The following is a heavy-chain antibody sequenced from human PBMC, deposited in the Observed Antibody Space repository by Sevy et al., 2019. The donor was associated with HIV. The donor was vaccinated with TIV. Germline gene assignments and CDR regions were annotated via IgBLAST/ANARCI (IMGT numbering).Heavy chain of an antibody. J-gene: IGHJ5*02. D-gene: IGHD3-16*01. CDR3: ARHPLGNWFDL. CDR2: RFYSGGA. CDR1: GGSISSSRHY. V-gene: IGHV4-39*01. Sequence: SETLSLTCNVSGGSISSSRHYWGWIRQSPGKSLEWIGCRFYSGGAYYNPSLQSRVTMSVDTSKNQFSLNVNSVTAADTAVYYCARHPLGNWFDLWGQGILVTVSS.